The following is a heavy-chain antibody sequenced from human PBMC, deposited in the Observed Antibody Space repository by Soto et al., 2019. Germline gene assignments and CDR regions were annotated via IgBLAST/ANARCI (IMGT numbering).Heavy chain of an antibody. CDR2: ISAYNGNT. CDR1: GYTFISYG. CDR3: PRALFGEFVYYFDY. Sequence: QVQLVQSGAEVKKPGASVKVSCKASGYTFISYGISWVRQAPGQGLEWMGWISAYNGNTNYAQKLQGRVTMTTDTSANPAYMYLRSLRSDDTAVYYCPRALFGEFVYYFDYWGQGTLFTVSS. D-gene: IGHD3-10*02. J-gene: IGHJ4*02. V-gene: IGHV1-18*01.